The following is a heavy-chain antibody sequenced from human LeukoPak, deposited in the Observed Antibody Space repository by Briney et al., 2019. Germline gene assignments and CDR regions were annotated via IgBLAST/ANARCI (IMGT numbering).Heavy chain of an antibody. CDR3: ARQHTAWYVDY. D-gene: IGHD1-1*01. CDR1: GFSFSNYA. Sequence: PGGSLRLSCAASGFSFSNYAMSWVRQAPGKGLELVSGVSASGASTYSEDSVKGRFISSRDNSKNTVFLQMNSLRVEDTAVYYCARQHTAWYVDYWGQGILVTVST. CDR2: VSASGAST. V-gene: IGHV3-23*01. J-gene: IGHJ4*02.